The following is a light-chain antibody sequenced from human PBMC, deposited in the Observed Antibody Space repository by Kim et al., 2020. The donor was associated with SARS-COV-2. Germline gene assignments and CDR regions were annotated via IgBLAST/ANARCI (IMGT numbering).Light chain of an antibody. J-gene: IGKJ5*01. CDR1: KQVNGNT. Sequence: PGGKAAPPSGASKQVNGNTLAWYQHKPGRAPRLLIYFASTRPTGIPDRFSGSGSETDFTLTISRLEPDDSAVYYCQQSDSSPTTFGQGTRLEIK. V-gene: IGKV3-20*01. CDR3: QQSDSSPTT. CDR2: FAS.